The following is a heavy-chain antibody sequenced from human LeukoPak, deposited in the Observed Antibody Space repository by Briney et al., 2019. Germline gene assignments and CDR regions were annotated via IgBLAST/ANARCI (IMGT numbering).Heavy chain of an antibody. V-gene: IGHV1-46*01. J-gene: IGHJ4*02. CDR3: ATGLRYFDLDY. Sequence: ASVKVSCKASGYTFTSYYMHWVRKAPGQGLEWMGIINPSGGSTSYAQKFQGRVTMTRDMSTSTVYMELSSLRSEDTAVYYCATGLRYFDLDYWGQGTLVTVSS. CDR2: INPSGGST. CDR1: GYTFTSYY. D-gene: IGHD3-9*01.